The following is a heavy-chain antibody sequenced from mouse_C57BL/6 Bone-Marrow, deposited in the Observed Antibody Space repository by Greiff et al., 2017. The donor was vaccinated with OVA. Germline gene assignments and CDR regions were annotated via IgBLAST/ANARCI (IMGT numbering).Heavy chain of an antibody. CDR3: AREGFTYYYGSSIEDAMDY. Sequence: EVKLMESGPELVKPGASVKISCKASGYSFTGYYMNWVKQSPEKSLEWIGEINPSTGGTTYNQKFKAKATLTVDKSSSTAYMQLKSLTSEDSAVYYCAREGFTYYYGSSIEDAMDYWGQGTSVTVSS. J-gene: IGHJ4*01. D-gene: IGHD1-1*01. CDR2: INPSTGGT. CDR1: GYSFTGYY. V-gene: IGHV1-42*01.